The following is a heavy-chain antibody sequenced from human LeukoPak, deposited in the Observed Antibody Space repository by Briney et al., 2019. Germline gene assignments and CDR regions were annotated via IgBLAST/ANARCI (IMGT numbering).Heavy chain of an antibody. D-gene: IGHD1-1*01. CDR3: ARVLGSISH. V-gene: IGHV1-8*01. J-gene: IGHJ4*02. Sequence: GASVKVSCKASGYTFSTCDINWVRQAAGQGLEWMGWMNPNSGNTGFAHKFQGRVTMTRDTSINTAYMELSSLRSEDTAVYYCARVLGSISHWGQGSLVTVSS. CDR2: MNPNSGNT. CDR1: GYTFSTCD.